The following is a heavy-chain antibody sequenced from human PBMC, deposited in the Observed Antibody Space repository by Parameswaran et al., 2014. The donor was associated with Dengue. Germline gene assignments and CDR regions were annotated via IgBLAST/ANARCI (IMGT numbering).Heavy chain of an antibody. CDR2: IIPILGIA. Sequence: WVRQAPGQGLEWMGRIIPILGIANYAQKFQGRVTITADKSTSTAYMELSSLRSEDTAVYYCAAPGIAAAGLDFDYWGQGTLVTVSS. D-gene: IGHD6-13*01. CDR3: AAPGIAAAGLDFDY. V-gene: IGHV1-69*02. J-gene: IGHJ4*02.